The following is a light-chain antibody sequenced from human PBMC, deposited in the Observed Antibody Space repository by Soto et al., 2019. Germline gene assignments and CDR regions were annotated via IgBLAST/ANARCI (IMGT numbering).Light chain of an antibody. CDR1: ISDIGGYDY. V-gene: IGLV2-14*01. CDR3: SSYTSRSTRV. Sequence: QSALTQPASVSGSPGQSITISCTGTISDIGGYDYVSWYQQHPGKAPKLMIYEVSNRPSGVSNRFSGSKSANTASLTISGLQAEDEADYYCSSYTSRSTRVFGGGTKLTVL. CDR2: EVS. J-gene: IGLJ3*02.